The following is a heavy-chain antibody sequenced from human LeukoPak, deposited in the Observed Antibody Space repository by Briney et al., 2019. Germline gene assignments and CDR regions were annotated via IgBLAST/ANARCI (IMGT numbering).Heavy chain of an antibody. CDR3: ARVIFRAYFDYSGAFDI. V-gene: IGHV1-2*02. Sequence: GAPVKVSCKASGYTFTGYYMHWVRQAPGQGLEWMGWINPHSGGTNYAQKFQGRVTMTRDTSISTAYMELSRLRSDDTAVYYCARVIFRAYFDYSGAFDIWGQGTMVTVSS. J-gene: IGHJ3*02. CDR2: INPHSGGT. D-gene: IGHD3-22*01. CDR1: GYTFTGYY.